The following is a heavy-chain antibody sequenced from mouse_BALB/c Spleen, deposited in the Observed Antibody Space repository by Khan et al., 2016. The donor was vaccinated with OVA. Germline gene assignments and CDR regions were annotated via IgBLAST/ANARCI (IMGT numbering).Heavy chain of an antibody. Sequence: QVQLKESGPGLVAPSQSLSITCTVSGFSLTSYGVSWVRQPPGKGLEWLGVMWGDGNTNYHSALRSRLSISKDNSKSQAFFKLNSLHTDDTATYYCAKQNHGTLYAVDYWGQGTSVTVSS. D-gene: IGHD2-1*01. V-gene: IGHV2-3*01. CDR1: GFSLTSYG. J-gene: IGHJ4*01. CDR2: MWGDGNT. CDR3: AKQNHGTLYAVDY.